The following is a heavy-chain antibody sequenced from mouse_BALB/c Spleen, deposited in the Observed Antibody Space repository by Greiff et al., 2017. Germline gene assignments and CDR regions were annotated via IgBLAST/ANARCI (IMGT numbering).Heavy chain of an antibody. CDR3: ARNWYYGSSYWYFDV. CDR2: IWSGGST. CDR1: GFSLTSYG. J-gene: IGHJ1*01. D-gene: IGHD1-1*01. Sequence: VKLMESGPGLVQPSQSLSITCTVSGFSLTSYGVHWVRQSPGKGLEWLGVIWSGGSTDYNAAFISRLSISKDNSKSQVFFKMNSLQANDTAIYYCARNWYYGSSYWYFDVWGAGTTVTVSS. V-gene: IGHV2-2*02.